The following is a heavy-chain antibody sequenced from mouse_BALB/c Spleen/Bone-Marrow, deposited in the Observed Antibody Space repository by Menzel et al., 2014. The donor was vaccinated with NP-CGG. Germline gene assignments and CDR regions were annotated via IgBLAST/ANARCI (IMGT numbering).Heavy chain of an antibody. CDR3: ATYDGYCFDY. Sequence: EVQVVESGPSLVKPSQTLSLTCSVTGDSTTSGYWNWIRKFPGNKLEYMGYISYSGNTYYNPSLKSRISITRDTSKNQCYLQLNSVTTEDTATYYCATYDGYCFDYWGQGTTLTVSS. D-gene: IGHD2-3*01. J-gene: IGHJ2*01. CDR2: ISYSGNT. CDR1: GDSTTSGY. V-gene: IGHV3-8*02.